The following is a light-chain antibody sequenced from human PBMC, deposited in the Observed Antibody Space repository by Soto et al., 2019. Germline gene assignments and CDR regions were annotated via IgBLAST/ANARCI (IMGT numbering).Light chain of an antibody. CDR3: QHYRTS. V-gene: IGKV3-20*01. Sequence: IVLTQSPGTLSLSPGERATLSCRASQGVSSSYLAWYQQKPGQPPRLLIYGASSRATGIPDRFSGSRSGTDFTLTITRLEPEDFAVYYCQHYRTSFGGGTKVEIK. CDR2: GAS. CDR1: QGVSSSY. J-gene: IGKJ4*01.